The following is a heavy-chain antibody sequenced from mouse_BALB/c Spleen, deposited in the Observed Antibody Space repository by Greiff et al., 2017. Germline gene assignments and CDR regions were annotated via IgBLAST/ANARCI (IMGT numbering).Heavy chain of an antibody. D-gene: IGHD2-4*01. Sequence: EVKLEESGGGLVQPGGSLKLSCAASGFTFSSYGMSWVRQTPDKRLELVATINSNGGSTYYPDSVKGRFTISRDNAKNTLYLQMSSLKSEDTAMYYCARDRGATMITTDDHYAMDYWGQGTSVTVSS. CDR2: INSNGGST. V-gene: IGHV5-6-3*01. CDR1: GFTFSSYG. CDR3: ARDRGATMITTDDHYAMDY. J-gene: IGHJ4*01.